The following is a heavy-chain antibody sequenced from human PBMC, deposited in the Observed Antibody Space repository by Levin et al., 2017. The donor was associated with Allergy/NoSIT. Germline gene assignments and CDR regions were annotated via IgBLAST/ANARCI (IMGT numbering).Heavy chain of an antibody. CDR3: ARVGPYGGSGSYTNYYYYGMDV. J-gene: IGHJ6*02. V-gene: IGHV3-74*01. CDR2: INSDGSST. CDR1: GFTFSSYW. Sequence: LSLTCAASGFTFSSYWMHWVRQAPGKGLVWVSRINSDGSSTSYADSVKGRFTISRDNAKNTLYLQMNSLRAEDTAVHYCARVGPYGGSGSYTNYYYYGMDVWGQGTTVTVSS. D-gene: IGHD3-10*01.